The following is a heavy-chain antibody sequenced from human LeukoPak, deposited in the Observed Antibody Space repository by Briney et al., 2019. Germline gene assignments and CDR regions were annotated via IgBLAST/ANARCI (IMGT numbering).Heavy chain of an antibody. Sequence: GASVKVSCKASGYTFTSYYMYWVRQAPGQGLEWMGIINPSGGSTSYAQKFQGRVTMTRDTSTSTVYMELSSLRSEDTAVYYCARAGQLLWFGESTLDNWFDPWGQGTLVTVSS. D-gene: IGHD3-10*01. J-gene: IGHJ5*02. CDR2: INPSGGST. CDR1: GYTFTSYY. CDR3: ARAGQLLWFGESTLDNWFDP. V-gene: IGHV1-46*01.